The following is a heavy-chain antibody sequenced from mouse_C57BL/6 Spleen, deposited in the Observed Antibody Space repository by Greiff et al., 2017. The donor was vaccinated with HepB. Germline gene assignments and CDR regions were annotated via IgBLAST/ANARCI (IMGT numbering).Heavy chain of an antibody. J-gene: IGHJ3*01. CDR3: TRELTGTGAWFAY. CDR1: GYTFTSYW. D-gene: IGHD4-1*01. V-gene: IGHV1-5*01. CDR2: IYPGNSDT. Sequence: EVQLQQSGTVLARPGASVKMSCKTSGYTFTSYWMHWVKQRPGQGLEWIGAIYPGNSDTSYNQKFKGKAKLTAVTSASTAYMELSSLTNEDSAVYYCTRELTGTGAWFAYWGQGTLVTVSA.